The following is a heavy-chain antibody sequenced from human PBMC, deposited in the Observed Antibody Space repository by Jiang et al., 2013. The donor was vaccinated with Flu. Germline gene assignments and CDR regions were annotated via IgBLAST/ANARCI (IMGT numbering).Heavy chain of an antibody. J-gene: IGHJ4*02. CDR1: GGSISTYY. V-gene: IGHV4-59*01. CDR3: ARVKHYDSSGYLAPFDY. D-gene: IGHD3-22*01. Sequence: LLKPSETLSLTCTVSGGSISTYYWSWIRQPPGKGLEWIGYIYYSGSTNYNPSLKSRVTISVDTSKNQFSLKLRSVTAADTAVYYCARVKHYDSSGYLAPFDYWGQGTLVTVSS. CDR2: IYYSGST.